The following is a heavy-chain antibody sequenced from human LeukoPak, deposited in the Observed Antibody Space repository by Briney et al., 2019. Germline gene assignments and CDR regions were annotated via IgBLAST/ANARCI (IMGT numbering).Heavy chain of an antibody. CDR1: GFTFSNYA. Sequence: GGSLRLSCAASGFTFSNYAMSWVRQAPGKGLEWVSAISGSGLRTYYADSVKGRFTISRDISKNTLYLQMDSLRAEDTAVYYCAKDRVTMIVVVAFDIWGQGTMVTVSS. V-gene: IGHV3-23*01. D-gene: IGHD3-22*01. J-gene: IGHJ3*02. CDR2: ISGSGLRT. CDR3: AKDRVTMIVVVAFDI.